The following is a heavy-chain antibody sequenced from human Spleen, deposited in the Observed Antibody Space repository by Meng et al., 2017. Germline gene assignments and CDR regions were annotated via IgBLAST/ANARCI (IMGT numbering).Heavy chain of an antibody. CDR3: ARVGLEIDY. Sequence: QVQLQQWGAGLLKPSETLSLTCAGYGGSFSGYYWSWIRQPPGKGLEWIGEINHSGSTNYNPSLKSRVTISVDTSKNQFSLKLSSVTAADTAVYYCARVGLEIDYWGQGTLVTVSS. CDR2: INHSGST. CDR1: GGSFSGYY. J-gene: IGHJ4*02. V-gene: IGHV4-34*01.